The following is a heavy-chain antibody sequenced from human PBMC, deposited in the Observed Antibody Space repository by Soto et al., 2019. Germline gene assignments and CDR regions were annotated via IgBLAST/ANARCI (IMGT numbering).Heavy chain of an antibody. D-gene: IGHD1-26*01. J-gene: IGHJ4*02. CDR3: ARDSLVQVGAYPRFDY. Sequence: QVQLVESGGGVVQPGRSLRLSCAASGFTFSSYAMHWVRQAPGKGLEWVAVISYDGSNKYYADSVKGRFTISSDNSKNTLYLQMNSLRASDTAVYYCARDSLVQVGAYPRFDYWGPGTLVTVSS. V-gene: IGHV3-30-3*01. CDR2: ISYDGSNK. CDR1: GFTFSSYA.